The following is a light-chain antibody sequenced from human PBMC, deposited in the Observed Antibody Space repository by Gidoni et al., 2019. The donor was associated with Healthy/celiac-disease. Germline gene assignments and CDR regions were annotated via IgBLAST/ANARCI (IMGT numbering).Light chain of an antibody. CDR1: HSVSST. CDR3: QQYNNWPPYT. J-gene: IGKJ2*01. Sequence: EIVMTQSPPTIYVSPGERATLSCRASHSVSSTLAWYQQKPGQAPRLLIYGASTRSTGIPARFSGSGSGTEFTLTISSLQSEDFAVYYCQQYNNWPPYTFGQGTKLEIK. CDR2: GAS. V-gene: IGKV3-15*01.